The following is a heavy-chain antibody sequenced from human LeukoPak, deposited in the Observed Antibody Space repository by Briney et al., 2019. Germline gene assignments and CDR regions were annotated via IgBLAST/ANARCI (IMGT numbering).Heavy chain of an antibody. V-gene: IGHV4-59*01. D-gene: IGHD3-10*01. Sequence: ASETLSLTCTVSGGSIRTYYWNWIRQPPGKGLEWIGYVYYSGCTKYNPSLKSRVTISVDTSKKQFSLNLSSVTAADTAVYYCAREDASGSPYAFDIWGQGTLVTVSS. CDR2: VYYSGCT. J-gene: IGHJ3*02. CDR1: GGSIRTYY. CDR3: AREDASGSPYAFDI.